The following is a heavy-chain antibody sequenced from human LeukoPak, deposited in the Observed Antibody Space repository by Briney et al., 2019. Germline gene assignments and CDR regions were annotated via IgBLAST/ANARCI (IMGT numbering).Heavy chain of an antibody. CDR1: GGSISTYY. CDR3: ARGHYWWTLDY. Sequence: SETLSLTCSVSGGSISTYYYSWIRQPPGKELEWIGYVYYSGNTNYNPSLKSRVTISLDTSKNQFSLKLSSVTAADTAVYYCARGHYWWTLDYWGQGTLVTVSS. J-gene: IGHJ4*02. V-gene: IGHV4-59*01. D-gene: IGHD2-8*01. CDR2: VYYSGNT.